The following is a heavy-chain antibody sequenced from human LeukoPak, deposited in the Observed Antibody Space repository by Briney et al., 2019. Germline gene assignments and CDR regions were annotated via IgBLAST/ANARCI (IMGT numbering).Heavy chain of an antibody. J-gene: IGHJ4*02. Sequence: GGSLRLSCAASGFTFSSYSMNWVRQAPGKGLQWVSYIAGSTIYYADSVKGRFTISRDNARNSLYLQMNSLRAEDTAVYYCAKDAIAAAGTHFDYWGRGTLVTVSS. CDR2: IAGSTI. V-gene: IGHV3-48*01. CDR3: AKDAIAAAGTHFDY. CDR1: GFTFSSYS. D-gene: IGHD6-13*01.